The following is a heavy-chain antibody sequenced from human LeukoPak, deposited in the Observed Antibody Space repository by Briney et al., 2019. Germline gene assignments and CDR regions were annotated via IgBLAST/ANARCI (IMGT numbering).Heavy chain of an antibody. D-gene: IGHD1-26*01. CDR3: ARDKSSGSYYNYYYMDV. V-gene: IGHV3-11*01. CDR2: ISSSGSTI. J-gene: IGHJ6*03. CDR1: GFTFSDYY. Sequence: PGGSLRLSCAASGFTFSDYYMSWIRQAPGKGLEWVSYISSSGSTIYYADSVKGRFTISRDNSKNTLYLQMNSLRAEDTAVYYCARDKSSGSYYNYYYMDVWGKGTTVTVSS.